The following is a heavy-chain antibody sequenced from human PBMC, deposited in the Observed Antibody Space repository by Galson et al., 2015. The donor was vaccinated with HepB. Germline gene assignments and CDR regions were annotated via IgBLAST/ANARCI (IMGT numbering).Heavy chain of an antibody. D-gene: IGHD2-21*02. Sequence: SVKVSCKASGGTLSSSYAISWVRQAPGQGLEWMGGIIPIFRTADYAQKLQGRLTITADESTSTVYMELSSLRSEDTAVYHCARATFPSKAKGDPNYNHPMDVWGQGTTVTVSS. CDR2: IIPIFRTA. J-gene: IGHJ6*02. V-gene: IGHV1-69*13. CDR3: ARATFPSKAKGDPNYNHPMDV. CDR1: GGTLSSSYA.